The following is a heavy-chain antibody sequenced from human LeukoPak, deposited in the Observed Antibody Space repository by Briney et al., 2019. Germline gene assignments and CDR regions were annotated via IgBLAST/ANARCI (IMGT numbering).Heavy chain of an antibody. CDR2: IYYSGST. CDR3: ARDTVTTLKNWFDP. CDR1: GGSISSYY. V-gene: IGHV4-59*12. J-gene: IGHJ5*02. Sequence: SETLSLTCTVSGGSISSYYWSWIRQPPGKGLEWIGYIYYSGSTNYNPSLKSRVTISVDTSKNQFSLKLSSVTAADTAVYYCARDTVTTLKNWFDPWGQGTLVTVSS. D-gene: IGHD4-17*01.